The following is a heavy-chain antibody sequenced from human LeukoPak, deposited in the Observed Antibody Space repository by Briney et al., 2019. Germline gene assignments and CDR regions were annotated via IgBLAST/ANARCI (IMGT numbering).Heavy chain of an antibody. V-gene: IGHV1-69*04. CDR3: ARDLGYSSGWPRNYYYGMDV. CDR2: IIPILGIA. CDR1: GGTFSIYT. J-gene: IGHJ6*02. D-gene: IGHD6-19*01. Sequence: SVKVSCKASGGTFSIYTISWVRQAPGQGLEWMGRIIPILGIANYAQKFQGRVTITADKSTSTAYMELSSLRSEDTAVYYCARDLGYSSGWPRNYYYGMDVWGQGTTVTVSS.